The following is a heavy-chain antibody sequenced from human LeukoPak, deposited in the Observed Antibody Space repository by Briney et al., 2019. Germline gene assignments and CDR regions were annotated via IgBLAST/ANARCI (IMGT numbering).Heavy chain of an antibody. J-gene: IGHJ3*02. CDR1: GYTFTRYY. CDR2: INPSGGSA. CDR3: AREVAPAAVHYTFDI. V-gene: IGHV1-46*03. D-gene: IGHD2-2*02. Sequence: ASVKVSCKASGYTFTRYYMHWVRQAPGQGLEWMGIINPSGGSARYAQKFQGRVTMTRDTSTSTVYMDLSSLRSDDTAVYYCAREVAPAAVHYTFDIWGQGTMVSVSS.